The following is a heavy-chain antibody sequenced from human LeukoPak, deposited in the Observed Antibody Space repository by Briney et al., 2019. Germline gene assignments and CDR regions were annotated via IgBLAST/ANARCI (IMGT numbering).Heavy chain of an antibody. CDR2: IYPGDSET. V-gene: IGHV5-51*01. CDR3: ARQYITGWQSFDY. CDR1: GYSFTSSW. J-gene: IGHJ4*02. Sequence: GESLKISCKPSGYSFTSSWIGWVRQMPGKGLEWMGIIYPGDSETIYSPSFQGQVTISVDKSFCTAYLQWSSLKASDTAMYYCARQYITGWQSFDYWGQGTLVTVSS. D-gene: IGHD6-19*01.